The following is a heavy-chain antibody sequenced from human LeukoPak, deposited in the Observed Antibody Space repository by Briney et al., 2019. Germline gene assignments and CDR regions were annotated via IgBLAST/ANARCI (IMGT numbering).Heavy chain of an antibody. CDR1: GGTFSSYA. CDR2: IIPIFGTA. J-gene: IGHJ3*02. D-gene: IGHD3-22*01. Sequence: SVKVSCKASGGTFSSYAISWVRQAPGQRLEWMGGIIPIFGTANYAQKFQGRVTITADKSTSTAYMELSSLRSEDTAVYYCATVYYYDSSGYYYRAFDIWGQGTMVTVSS. V-gene: IGHV1-69*06. CDR3: ATVYYYDSSGYYYRAFDI.